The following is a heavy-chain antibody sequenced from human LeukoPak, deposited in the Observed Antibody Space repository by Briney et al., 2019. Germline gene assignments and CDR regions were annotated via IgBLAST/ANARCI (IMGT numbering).Heavy chain of an antibody. CDR2: ISGSGGST. D-gene: IGHD2-8*02. CDR3: AKLPNTGSPFDY. V-gene: IGHV3-23*01. J-gene: IGHJ4*02. Sequence: PGGSLRLSCAASGFTFDSYVMSWVRQAPGKGLEWVSAISGSGGSTYHADSVKGRFTISRDNSKNTLYLQMNNLRAEDTAVYYRAKLPNTGSPFDYWGQGTLVTVSS. CDR1: GFTFDSYV.